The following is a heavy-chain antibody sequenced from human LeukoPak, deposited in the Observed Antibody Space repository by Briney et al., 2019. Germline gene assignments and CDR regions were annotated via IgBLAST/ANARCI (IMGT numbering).Heavy chain of an antibody. CDR2: IYYSGST. J-gene: IGHJ3*02. CDR3: ARSSIYGDYGAFDI. V-gene: IGHV4-59*01. Sequence: PSGTLSLTCTVSGGSISSYYWSWIRQPPGKGLEWIGYIYYSGSTNYNPSLKSRVTISVDTSKNQFSLKLSSVTAADTAVYYCARSSIYGDYGAFDIWGQGTMVTVSS. CDR1: GGSISSYY. D-gene: IGHD4-17*01.